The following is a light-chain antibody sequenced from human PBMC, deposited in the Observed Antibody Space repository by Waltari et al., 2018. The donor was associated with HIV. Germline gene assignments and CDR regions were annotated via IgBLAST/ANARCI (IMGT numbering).Light chain of an antibody. V-gene: IGLV3-9*01. Sequence: SYEMTPSLSVSVALGQTAKITWGGTYIGTKSVHWYQQKPGQAPVLVIYADRGRPSGVPDRFSGSSSGNTATLTISGVQSGDEADYYCQLWDSSTVIFGGGTKLTVL. J-gene: IGLJ2*01. CDR3: QLWDSSTVI. CDR2: ADR. CDR1: YIGTKS.